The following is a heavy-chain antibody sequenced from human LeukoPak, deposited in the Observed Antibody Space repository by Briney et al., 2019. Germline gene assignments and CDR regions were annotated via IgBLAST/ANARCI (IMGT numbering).Heavy chain of an antibody. CDR2: IQSDGNEK. Sequence: GGSLRLSCAASGFTFSSYGMHWVRQAPGKGLEWVANIQSDGNEKNYIDSVQGRFTISRDNAKTSLYLQMNSLRAEDTAVYYCARDSTVATYYGVD. CDR1: GFTFSSYG. J-gene: IGHJ6*01. D-gene: IGHD6-19*01. V-gene: IGHV3-7*01. CDR3: ARDSTVATYYGVD.